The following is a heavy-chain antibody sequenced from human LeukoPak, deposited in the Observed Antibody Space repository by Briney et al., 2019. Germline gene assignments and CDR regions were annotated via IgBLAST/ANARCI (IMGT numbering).Heavy chain of an antibody. CDR1: GFTIKNFA. V-gene: IGHV3-23*01. CDR3: VKGGVVLSRPFDY. J-gene: IGHJ4*02. D-gene: IGHD4/OR15-4a*01. Sequence: PGGSLRLSCAASGFTIKNFAMSWVRQAPGKGLEWVSSISGSGDGTFYADSMKGRFTISRDSSKNTLFLQMNSLSAEDTVIYYCVKGGVVLSRPFDYWGQGSLVTVSS. CDR2: ISGSGDGT.